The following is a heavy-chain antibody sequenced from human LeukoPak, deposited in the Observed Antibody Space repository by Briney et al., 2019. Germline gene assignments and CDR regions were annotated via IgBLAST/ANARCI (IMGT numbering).Heavy chain of an antibody. J-gene: IGHJ4*02. Sequence: PGGSLRLSCAASGFTFGSYAMSWVRQAPGKGLEWVSAISGSGGSTYYADSVKGRFTISRDNSKNTLYLQMNSLRAEDTAVYYCAKDGYCSGGSCYATFDYWGQGTLVTVSS. CDR3: AKDGYCSGGSCYATFDY. V-gene: IGHV3-23*01. D-gene: IGHD2-15*01. CDR1: GFTFGSYA. CDR2: ISGSGGST.